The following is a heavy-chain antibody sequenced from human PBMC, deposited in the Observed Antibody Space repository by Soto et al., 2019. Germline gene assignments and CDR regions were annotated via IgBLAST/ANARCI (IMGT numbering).Heavy chain of an antibody. CDR1: GYTFTSYG. Sequence: QVQLVQSGAEVKKPGASVKVSCKASGYTFTSYGISWVRKAPGQGLEWMGWISAYNGITNYAQKLQGRVTMTTDTSTSTAYMELRSLRSDDTAVYYCARDFKYYDYVWGSYRDTNFDYWGQGTLVTVSS. D-gene: IGHD3-16*02. CDR2: ISAYNGIT. CDR3: ARDFKYYDYVWGSYRDTNFDY. J-gene: IGHJ4*02. V-gene: IGHV1-18*01.